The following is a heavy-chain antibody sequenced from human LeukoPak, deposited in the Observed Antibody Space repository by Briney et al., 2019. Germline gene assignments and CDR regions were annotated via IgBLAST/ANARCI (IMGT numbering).Heavy chain of an antibody. D-gene: IGHD3-16*01. CDR2: IYYTGNT. Sequence: SETLSLTCTVSGGSIGGYYWNWIRQSPEKGLECIGYIYYTGNTDYNPSLKSQITISLDTSKNQFSLKLSSVTAADTAVYYCARDANYHDSDAYYDALDIWGQGTLVTVSS. J-gene: IGHJ3*02. CDR1: GGSIGGYY. CDR3: ARDANYHDSDAYYDALDI. V-gene: IGHV4-59*01.